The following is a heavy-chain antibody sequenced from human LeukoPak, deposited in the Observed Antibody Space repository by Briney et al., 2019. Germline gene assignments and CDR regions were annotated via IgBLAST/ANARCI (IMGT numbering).Heavy chain of an antibody. Sequence: GGSLRLSCAASGFTFSSYSMNWVRQAPGKGLEWVSYISSSSYIYYADSVKGRFTISRDNAKNSLYLQMNSLRAEDTAVYYCARDGRFCDYWGQGTLVTVSS. CDR3: ARDGRFCDY. V-gene: IGHV3-21*05. CDR2: ISSSSYI. CDR1: GFTFSSYS. D-gene: IGHD3-3*01. J-gene: IGHJ4*02.